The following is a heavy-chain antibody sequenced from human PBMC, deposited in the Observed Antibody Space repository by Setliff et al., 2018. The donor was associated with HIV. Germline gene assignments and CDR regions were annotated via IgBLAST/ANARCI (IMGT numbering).Heavy chain of an antibody. V-gene: IGHV1-69*13. D-gene: IGHD2-21*01. CDR2: IIPVFSTS. CDR1: GSTFTSYA. Sequence: ASVKVSCKASGSTFTSYAINWVRQAPGQGLEWMGGIIPVFSTSNYAQRFQGRVTITADESTSTAYMELYNLRSEDTAMYYCTRGRGIIGALVYWGQGTLVTVSS. J-gene: IGHJ4*02. CDR3: TRGRGIIGALVY.